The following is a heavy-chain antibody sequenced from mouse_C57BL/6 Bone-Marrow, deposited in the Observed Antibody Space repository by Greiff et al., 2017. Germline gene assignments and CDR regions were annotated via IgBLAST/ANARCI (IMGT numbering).Heavy chain of an antibody. D-gene: IGHD1-1*01. Sequence: EVQLQQSGAELVRPGASVKLSCTASGFNIKDDYMHWVKQRPEQGLEWIGWIDPENGDTEDASKFQGKATITADTSSNTAYLQLSSLTSEDTAVYYCTTGYYGSPWYFDVWGTGTTVTVSS. CDR3: TTGYYGSPWYFDV. J-gene: IGHJ1*03. CDR2: IDPENGDT. V-gene: IGHV14-4*01. CDR1: GFNIKDDY.